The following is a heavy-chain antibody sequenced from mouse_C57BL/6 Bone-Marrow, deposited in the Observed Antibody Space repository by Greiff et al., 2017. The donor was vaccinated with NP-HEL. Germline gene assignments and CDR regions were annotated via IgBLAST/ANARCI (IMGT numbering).Heavy chain of an antibody. D-gene: IGHD2-4*01. CDR1: GYTFTSYW. Sequence: QVQLQQPGAELVKPGASVKLSCKASGYTFTSYWMQWVKQRPGQGLEWIGEIDPSDSSTNYNQKFKGKATLTVDTSSSTAYMQLSSLTSEDSAVYYWARSREYGYDYDKAWVADWGQGTLVTVSA. CDR3: ARSREYGYDYDKAWVAD. CDR2: IDPSDSST. V-gene: IGHV1-50*01. J-gene: IGHJ3*01.